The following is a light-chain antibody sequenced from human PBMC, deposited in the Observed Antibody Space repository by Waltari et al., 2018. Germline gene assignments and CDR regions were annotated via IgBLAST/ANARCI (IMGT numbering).Light chain of an antibody. V-gene: IGLV1-40*01. J-gene: IGLJ3*02. CDR2: VNN. CDR1: SSNIGAGYD. CDR3: QSYDSSLSDSGV. Sequence: QSILTQPPSVSGAPGQKVTISCTGSSSNIGAGYDVHWYQQLPGAAPKLIIYVNNNRPSGVPDRFSGSKSGTSASLDITGLQTEDEADYYCQSYDSSLSDSGVFGGGTKVTVL.